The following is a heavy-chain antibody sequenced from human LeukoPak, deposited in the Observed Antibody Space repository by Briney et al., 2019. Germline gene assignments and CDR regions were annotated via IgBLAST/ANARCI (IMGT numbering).Heavy chain of an antibody. CDR2: IKQDGSEK. Sequence: PGGSLRRSCVVYRFTFSSFWMSWVRQAPGKGLEWVANIKQDGSEKYYVDSVKGRFTISRDNAKSSLYLQMNSLRVEDTAVYYCVRDLPTSWGQGTLVTVSS. CDR3: VRDLPTS. V-gene: IGHV3-7*01. CDR1: RFTFSSFW. D-gene: IGHD3-16*01. J-gene: IGHJ5*02.